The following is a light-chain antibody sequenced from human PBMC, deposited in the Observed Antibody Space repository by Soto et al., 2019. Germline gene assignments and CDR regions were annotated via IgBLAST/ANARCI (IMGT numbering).Light chain of an antibody. CDR1: QSVSSY. Sequence: EIVLTQSPATLSLSLGESATLSCRASQSVSSYLAWYQQKPGQGPRLLIYDASNRATGVSARFSGSGYGTDFTLTTNIAVYYCQQYGNFPYTFGQGTKLEIK. CDR3: PYT. V-gene: IGKV3-11*01. J-gene: IGKJ2*01. CDR2: DAS.